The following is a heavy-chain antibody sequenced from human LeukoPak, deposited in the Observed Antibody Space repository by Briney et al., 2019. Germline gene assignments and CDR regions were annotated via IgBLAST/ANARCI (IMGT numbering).Heavy chain of an antibody. J-gene: IGHJ6*02. V-gene: IGHV3-30-3*01. CDR2: IAYDGTNI. CDR1: QFTFNNFP. D-gene: IGHD3-22*01. CDR3: AREPYDISGYGMDV. Sequence: GGSLRPSCAASQFTFNNFPMHWVRQAPGKGLEWVATIAYDGTNIFYADSVRGRFTISRDNSKSALFLEMNSLRGEDTAVYYCAREPYDISGYGMDVWGQGTMVTVSS.